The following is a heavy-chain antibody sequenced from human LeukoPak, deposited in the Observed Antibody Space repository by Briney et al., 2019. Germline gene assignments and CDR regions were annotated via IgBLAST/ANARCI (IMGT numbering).Heavy chain of an antibody. CDR1: GGSFSGYY. Sequence: NPSETPSLTCAVYGGSFSGYYWSWIRQPPGKGLEWIGEINHSGSTNYNPSLKSRVTISVDTSKNQFSLKLSSVTAADTAVYYCARGLDVVAVAGLYYFDYWGQGTLVTVSS. CDR2: INHSGST. V-gene: IGHV4-34*01. J-gene: IGHJ4*02. D-gene: IGHD6-19*01. CDR3: ARGLDVVAVAGLYYFDY.